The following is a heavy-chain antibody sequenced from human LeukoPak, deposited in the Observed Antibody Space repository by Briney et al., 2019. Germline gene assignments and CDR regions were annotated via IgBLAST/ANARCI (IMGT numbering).Heavy chain of an antibody. CDR3: ARDEATRGRDNTFDY. Sequence: PGRSLRLSCAASGFTFSSYAMHWVRQAPGKGLEWVAVISYDGSNKYYADSVKGRFTISRDNSKNTLYLQMNSLRAEDTAVYYCARDEATRGRDNTFDYWGQGTLVTVSS. V-gene: IGHV3-30-3*01. CDR1: GFTFSSYA. J-gene: IGHJ4*02. D-gene: IGHD2/OR15-2a*01. CDR2: ISYDGSNK.